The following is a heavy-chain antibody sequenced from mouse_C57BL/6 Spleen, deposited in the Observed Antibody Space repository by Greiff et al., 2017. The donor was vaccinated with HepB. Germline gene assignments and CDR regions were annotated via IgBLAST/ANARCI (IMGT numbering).Heavy chain of an antibody. CDR2: INPNYGTT. Sequence: VQLKESGPELVKPGASVKISCKASGYSFTDYNMNWVKQSNGKSLEWIGVINPNYGTTSYNQKFKGKDTLTVDQTTSTDYMQLNSLTSEDSAVYYCARGEGFAYWGQGTLVTVSA. J-gene: IGHJ3*01. V-gene: IGHV1-39*01. CDR3: ARGEGFAY. CDR1: GYSFTDYN.